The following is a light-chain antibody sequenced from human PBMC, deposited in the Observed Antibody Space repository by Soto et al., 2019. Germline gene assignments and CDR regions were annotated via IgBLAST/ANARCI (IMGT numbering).Light chain of an antibody. J-gene: IGKJ5*01. CDR1: QSVSSSY. Sequence: EIVLTQSPGTLSLSPGARATLSCRASQSVSSSYLAWYQQKPRQAPMLLIYGTSGRATGIPDRFSGSGSGKDFTFTMSRLEAEDFAGYYCQQYGSSPPVTVGQGTRLEIK. CDR2: GTS. V-gene: IGKV3-20*01. CDR3: QQYGSSPPVT.